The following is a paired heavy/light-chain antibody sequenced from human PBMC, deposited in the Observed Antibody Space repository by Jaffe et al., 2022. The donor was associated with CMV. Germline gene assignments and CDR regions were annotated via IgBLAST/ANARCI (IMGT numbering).Heavy chain of an antibody. CDR3: AANGRTRPLTLDH. CDR2: VYYNGIT. J-gene: IGHJ4*02. D-gene: IGHD3-9*01. Sequence: QMQLEESGPGLLRASETLSLTCSVSAGSVRSGSYHWNWFRQPPGKGLEWMGYVYYNGITNYNPSLRGRVSISIDTFNNHFSLTLTSVTAADTAIYFCAANGRTRPLTLDHWGRGALVSVSS. CDR1: AGSVRSGSYH. V-gene: IGHV4-61*03.
Light chain of an antibody. CDR2: SNN. CDR3: AVWDDNLNGWV. Sequence: QSVLTQPPSASGIPGQSVTISCSGSGSNIERNAINWFQQFPGTAPKLLIYSNNRRPSGVPARFSGFQSGASASLAISGVQSEDEADYHCAVWDDNLNGWVFGGGTKVTV. V-gene: IGLV1-44*01. J-gene: IGLJ3*02. CDR1: GSNIERNA.